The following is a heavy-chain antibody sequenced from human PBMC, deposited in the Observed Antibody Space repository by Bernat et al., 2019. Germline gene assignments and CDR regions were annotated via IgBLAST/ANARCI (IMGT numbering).Heavy chain of an antibody. D-gene: IGHD6-13*01. V-gene: IGHV4-59*01. Sequence: QVQLQESGSGLVKPSETLSLTCTVSGGSIRSYYWSWIRQPPGKGLEWIGYIHYSGSTNYNPSLKSRVTISVDTSKNQFSLKLSSVTAADTAVYYCAGHGSSWASCMDVWGQGTTVTVSS. CDR3: AGHGSSWASCMDV. CDR1: GGSIRSYY. CDR2: IHYSGST. J-gene: IGHJ6*02.